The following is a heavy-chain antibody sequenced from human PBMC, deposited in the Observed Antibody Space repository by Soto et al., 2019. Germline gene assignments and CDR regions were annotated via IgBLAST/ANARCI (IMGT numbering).Heavy chain of an antibody. CDR1: GFTFSAYW. D-gene: IGHD3-16*01. CDR2: IKTDGSEK. CDR3: ARPVRGSPEDV. V-gene: IGHV3-7*05. Sequence: EVQLVESGGGLVQPGGSLRLSCEASGFTFSAYWMGWVRQAPGTGLQWVATIKTDGSEKYYVDSVTGRFTISRDNDKNSLYLQLYTLRAEDTGVYYCARPVRGSPEDVWGQGTTVTVSS. J-gene: IGHJ6*02.